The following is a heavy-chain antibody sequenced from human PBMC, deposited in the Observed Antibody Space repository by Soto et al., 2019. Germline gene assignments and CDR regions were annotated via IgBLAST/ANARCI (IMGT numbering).Heavy chain of an antibody. D-gene: IGHD2-15*01. J-gene: IGHJ5*02. Sequence: PGGSLRLSCAGSVFTFCYSYMSWIRQAPGKGLEWLSYISPGSRYPAYADSVKGRFTISRDNAKRSLYLQMMSLTAEDTAIYYCVRGGGGGLFDPWGQGTMVTVSS. CDR1: VFTFCYSY. V-gene: IGHV3-11*06. CDR3: VRGGGGGLFDP. CDR2: ISPGSRYP.